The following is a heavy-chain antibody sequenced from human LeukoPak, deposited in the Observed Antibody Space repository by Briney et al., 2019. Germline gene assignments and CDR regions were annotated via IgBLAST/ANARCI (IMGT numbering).Heavy chain of an antibody. J-gene: IGHJ1*01. V-gene: IGHV4-61*01. CDR2: IYYSGST. D-gene: IGHD6-13*01. CDR3: ARTDSSSWYKRYFQH. Sequence: SETLSLTCTVSGGSVSSGSYYWSWIRQPPGKGLEWIGYIYYSGSTNYNPSLKSRVTISVDTSKNQFSLKLSSVTAADTAVYYCARTDSSSWYKRYFQHWGQGTLVTVSS. CDR1: GGSVSSGSYY.